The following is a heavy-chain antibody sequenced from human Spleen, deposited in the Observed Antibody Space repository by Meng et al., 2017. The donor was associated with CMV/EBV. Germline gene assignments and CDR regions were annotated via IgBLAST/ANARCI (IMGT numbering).Heavy chain of an antibody. D-gene: IGHD5-24*01. CDR3: ARGPGAGYNSNYFDY. J-gene: IGHJ4*02. V-gene: IGHV3-30-3*01. Sequence: GESLKISCAASGFTFSDYAMHWVRQAPGKGLVWVAVISYDGSTKYYADSVKGRFTISRDNSKNTLYLQMNTLRAEDTAVFYCARGPGAGYNSNYFDYWGQGMVVTVSS. CDR2: ISYDGSTK. CDR1: GFTFSDYA.